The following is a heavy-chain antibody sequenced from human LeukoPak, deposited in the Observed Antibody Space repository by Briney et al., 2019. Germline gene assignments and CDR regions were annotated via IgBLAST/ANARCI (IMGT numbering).Heavy chain of an antibody. Sequence: GGSLRLSWEASGFTFGSYAMSWVRQAPGKGLEGVSTISRSGDSTSYSDSVKGRISISRDNSKNTVSLRLNSLRAEDTAVYYCARYSGIVTTTPTVFDYWGQGTLVTVSS. CDR3: ARYSGIVTTTPTVFDY. CDR2: ISRSGDST. J-gene: IGHJ4*02. D-gene: IGHD5-12*01. CDR1: GFTFGSYA. V-gene: IGHV3-23*01.